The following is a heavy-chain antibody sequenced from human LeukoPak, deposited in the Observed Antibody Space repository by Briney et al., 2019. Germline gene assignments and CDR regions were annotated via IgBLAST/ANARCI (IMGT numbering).Heavy chain of an antibody. CDR2: INSDGSST. V-gene: IGHV3-74*01. D-gene: IGHD6-13*01. Sequence: GGSLRLSCAASGFTFSSYWMHWVRQAPRKGLVWVSRINSDGSSTSYADSVKGRFTISRDNAKNTLYLQMNSLRAEDTAVYYCASLSEAAAGTWVTYGYYYGMDVWGQGTTVTVSS. CDR1: GFTFSSYW. J-gene: IGHJ6*02. CDR3: ASLSEAAAGTWVTYGYYYGMDV.